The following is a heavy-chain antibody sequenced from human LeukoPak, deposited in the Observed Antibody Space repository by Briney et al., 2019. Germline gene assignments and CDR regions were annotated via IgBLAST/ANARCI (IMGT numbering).Heavy chain of an antibody. Sequence: TGGSLRLSCAASGFTFSSYSMNGVRQAPGKGLEWVSSISSSSSYIYCADSVKGRFTISRDNAKNSLYLQMNSLRAEDTAVYYCARDRAGGGLAMDVWGQGTTVTVSS. D-gene: IGHD2-15*01. CDR3: ARDRAGGGLAMDV. V-gene: IGHV3-21*01. CDR1: GFTFSSYS. CDR2: ISSSSSYI. J-gene: IGHJ6*02.